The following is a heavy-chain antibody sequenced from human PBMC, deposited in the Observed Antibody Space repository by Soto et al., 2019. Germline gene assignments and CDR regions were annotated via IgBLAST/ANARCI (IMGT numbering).Heavy chain of an antibody. V-gene: IGHV3-48*02. CDR3: ARDDIVLVPAAFDI. CDR1: GFTFSSYS. Sequence: EVQLVESGGGLVQPGGSLRLSCAASGFTFSSYSMNWVRQAPGKGLEWVSYISSSSSTIYYADSVKGRFTISRDNAKNSLYLQMNSLRDGGTAVYDCARDDIVLVPAAFDIWGPGKMVTVSS. D-gene: IGHD2-2*01. J-gene: IGHJ3*02. CDR2: ISSSSSTI.